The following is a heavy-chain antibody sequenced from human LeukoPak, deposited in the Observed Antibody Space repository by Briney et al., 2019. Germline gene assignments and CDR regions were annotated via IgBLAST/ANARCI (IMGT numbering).Heavy chain of an antibody. CDR3: AHRRLYCSSTSCHNWFDP. Sequence: ESGPTLVNPTQTLTLTCTFSGFSLSPRGVGVGWIRQPPGKALEWLTLIYWDDDKRYSPSLKSRLTITKHTSKNQVVLTITNMAPVDTATYYCAHRRLYCSSTSCHNWFDPWGQGTLVTVSS. CDR1: GFSLSPRGVG. CDR2: IYWDDDK. J-gene: IGHJ5*02. D-gene: IGHD2-2*01. V-gene: IGHV2-5*02.